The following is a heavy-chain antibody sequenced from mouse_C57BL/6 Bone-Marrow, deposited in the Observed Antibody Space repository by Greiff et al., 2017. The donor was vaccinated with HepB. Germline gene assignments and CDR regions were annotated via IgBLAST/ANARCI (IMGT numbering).Heavy chain of an antibody. CDR1: EYEFPSHD. D-gene: IGHD1-1*01. J-gene: IGHJ1*03. CDR2: INSDGGST. V-gene: IGHV5-2*01. CDR3: ARLVVAPYWYFDV. Sequence: VQLKESGGGLVQPGESLKLSCESNEYEFPSHDMSWVRKTPEKRLELVAAINSDGGSTYYPDTMERRFIISRDNTKKTLYLQMSSLRSEDTALYYCARLVVAPYWYFDVWGTGTTVTVSS.